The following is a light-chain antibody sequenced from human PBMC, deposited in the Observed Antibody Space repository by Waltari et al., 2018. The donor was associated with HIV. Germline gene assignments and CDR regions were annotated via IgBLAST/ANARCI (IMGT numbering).Light chain of an antibody. J-gene: IGLJ3*02. CDR1: RSNVGNNY. V-gene: IGLV1-47*01. CDR3: SAWDDSLYSRV. Sequence: QSVLAQPPSASGTPGQTVTISCSGTRSNVGNNYVSWYQHLPGTAPKLLIYRNTQRPSGVPDRFFGSKSGTSASLAISGLRSEDEADYYCSAWDDSLYSRVFGGGTKLTVL. CDR2: RNT.